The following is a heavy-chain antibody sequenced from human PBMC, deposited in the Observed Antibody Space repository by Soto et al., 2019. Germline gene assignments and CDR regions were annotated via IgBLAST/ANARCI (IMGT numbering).Heavy chain of an antibody. CDR2: IFSSGTT. V-gene: IGHV4-30-4*01. CDR1: GDSISSGNKY. J-gene: IGHJ4*02. D-gene: IGHD5-12*01. Sequence: SETLSLTCTVSGDSISSGNKYWSWIRQPPGKGLEWIGYIFSSGTTYYNPSLKSRLTMSLDASQNQFSLKLNSLTDADTAVYYCAREMATKAYYFDYWGQGTLVTVYS. CDR3: AREMATKAYYFDY.